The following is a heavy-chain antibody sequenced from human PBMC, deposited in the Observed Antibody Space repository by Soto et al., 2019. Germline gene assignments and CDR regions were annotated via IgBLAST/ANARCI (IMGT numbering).Heavy chain of an antibody. CDR3: ARSGSGSGWL. CDR2: IYYTGST. CDR1: GGSVSSGRFY. D-gene: IGHD6-19*01. Sequence: QVQLQESGPGLVKPSETLSLTCTVSGGSVSSGRFYWSWSRQPPGKGLEWIGYIYYTGSTKYNPSLRSRVTISVDTSKNQCSLKLTSVTAADTAVYYCARSGSGSGWLGGQGTLVTVSS. J-gene: IGHJ4*02. V-gene: IGHV4-61*01.